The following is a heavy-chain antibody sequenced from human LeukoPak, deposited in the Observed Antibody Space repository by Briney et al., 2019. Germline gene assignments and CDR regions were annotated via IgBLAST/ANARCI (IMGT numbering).Heavy chain of an antibody. J-gene: IGHJ4*02. Sequence: GASVKVSCKASGYTFTSYGISWVRQAPGQGLEWMGRISAYNGNTNYAQKLQGRVTMTTDTSTSTAYMELRSLRSDDTAAYYCAREKVGYSYGSTNDYWGQGTLVTVSS. V-gene: IGHV1-18*01. CDR3: AREKVGYSYGSTNDY. CDR2: ISAYNGNT. D-gene: IGHD5-18*01. CDR1: GYTFTSYG.